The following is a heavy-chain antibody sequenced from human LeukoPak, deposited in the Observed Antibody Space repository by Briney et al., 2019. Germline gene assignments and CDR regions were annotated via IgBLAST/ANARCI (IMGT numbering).Heavy chain of an antibody. Sequence: LTGGSLRLSCAASGFTFDDYGMSWVRQAPGKGLEWVSGINWNGGSTGYADSVKGRFTISRDNAKNSLYLQMNSLRAEDTALYYCARYYYDSSGYLYYFDYWGQGTLVTVSS. D-gene: IGHD3-22*01. CDR3: ARYYYDSSGYLYYFDY. CDR2: INWNGGST. CDR1: GFTFDDYG. J-gene: IGHJ4*02. V-gene: IGHV3-20*04.